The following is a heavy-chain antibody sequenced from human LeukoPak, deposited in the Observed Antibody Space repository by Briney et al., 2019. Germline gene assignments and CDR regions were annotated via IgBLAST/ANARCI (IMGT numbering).Heavy chain of an antibody. CDR1: GGAVTSFY. J-gene: IGHJ4*02. CDR3: ASHRFASAVIIDY. CDR2: FYYSGRT. V-gene: IGHV4-59*08. D-gene: IGHD3-10*01. Sequence: SETLSLTCSVSGGAVTSFYWSWSRHSPGKGLEWIGYFYYSGRTKYNPSLKSRVTMSGDTSKNQLSLKLRSVTAADTAMYYCASHRFASAVIIDYLGQGDPVTVSS.